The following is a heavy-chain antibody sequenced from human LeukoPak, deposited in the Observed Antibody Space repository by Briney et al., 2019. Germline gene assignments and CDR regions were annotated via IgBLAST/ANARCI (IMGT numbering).Heavy chain of an antibody. J-gene: IGHJ4*02. V-gene: IGHV4-59*08. Sequence: SETLSLTCTVSGGSIASNYWTWIRHPPGKGLEYIGYIYYTGGTNYNPSLKSRVTISVDTSKNQFSLKLTSVTAADTAVHFCAKYGNSGWVIDNWGQGTLVTVSS. CDR1: GGSIASNY. D-gene: IGHD6-19*01. CDR2: IYYTGGT. CDR3: AKYGNSGWVIDN.